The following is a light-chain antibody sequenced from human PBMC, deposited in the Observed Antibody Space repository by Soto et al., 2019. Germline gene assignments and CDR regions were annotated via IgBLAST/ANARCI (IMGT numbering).Light chain of an antibody. J-gene: IGKJ1*01. CDR1: QRITT. V-gene: IGKV3-15*01. Sequence: EIVLTQSQGTLSLSPLERALLFIRASQRITTVAWYQQKPGQAPRLLIYGLSIRAPGVPARFSVSGSGTEFTLTISSLPSEDFAVYFCQQYYDWPTFGQGTQVDIK. CDR2: GLS. CDR3: QQYYDWPT.